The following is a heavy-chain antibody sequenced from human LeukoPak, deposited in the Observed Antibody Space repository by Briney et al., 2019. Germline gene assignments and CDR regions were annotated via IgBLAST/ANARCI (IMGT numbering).Heavy chain of an antibody. CDR2: ISSGGNTI. CDR1: GFTFSSFE. D-gene: IGHD2-2*01. CDR3: ARGCSTTSCYYWYFDL. Sequence: GGSLTLSCAASGFTFSSFEMNWVRQAPGKGLEWVSYISSGGNTIFYADSVKGRFTISRDNAKNSLYLQMNSLRAEDTALYYCARGCSTTSCYYWYFDLWGRGTLVTVSS. V-gene: IGHV3-48*03. J-gene: IGHJ2*01.